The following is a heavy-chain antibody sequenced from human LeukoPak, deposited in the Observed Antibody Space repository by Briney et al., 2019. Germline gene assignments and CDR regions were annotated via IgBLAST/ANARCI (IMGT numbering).Heavy chain of an antibody. CDR1: GFTFDDYA. CDR3: AKAAVAAYYFDY. D-gene: IGHD6-19*01. V-gene: IGHV3-9*01. CDR2: ISWNSGSI. Sequence: GGSLRLSCAASGFTFDDYAMHWVRQAPGKGLEWVSGISWNSGSIGYADSVKGRFTISRDNAENSLYLQMNSLRAEDTALYYCAKAAVAAYYFDYWGQGTLVTVSS. J-gene: IGHJ4*02.